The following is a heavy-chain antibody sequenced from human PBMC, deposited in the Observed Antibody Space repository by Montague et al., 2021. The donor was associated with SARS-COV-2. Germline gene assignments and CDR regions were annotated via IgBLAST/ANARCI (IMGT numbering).Heavy chain of an antibody. CDR2: LSYSGRP. D-gene: IGHD6-19*01. Sequence: SETLPLTCDFAGGSFRDYAWSWIRQPPGKRLEWIGYLSYSGRPIXNPSLESRVSISVDTSKNQFSLRLRSVIAADTAVYYCAGRLPQYTSGWYFDQWGQGTLVAVSS. V-gene: IGHV4-59*08. CDR3: AGRLPQYTSGWYFDQ. J-gene: IGHJ4*02. CDR1: GGSFRDYA.